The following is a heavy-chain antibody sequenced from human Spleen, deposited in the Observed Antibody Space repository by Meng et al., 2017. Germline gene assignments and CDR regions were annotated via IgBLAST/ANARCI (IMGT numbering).Heavy chain of an antibody. D-gene: IGHD2/OR15-2a*01. CDR2: MKSIIDGGTT. CDR3: TTAPRISHIGG. V-gene: IGHV3-15*01. J-gene: IGHJ4*02. Sequence: GESLKISCAASGFTFSNVWMSWVRQAPGKGLEWVGRMKSIIDGGTTDYTAPVKGRFTISRDDSQSTLFLEMNSLKTEDTAVYYCTTAPRISHIGGWGQGTLVTVSS. CDR1: GFTFSNVW.